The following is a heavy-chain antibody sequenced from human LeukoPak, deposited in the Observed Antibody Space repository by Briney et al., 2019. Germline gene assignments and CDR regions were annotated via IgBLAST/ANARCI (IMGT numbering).Heavy chain of an antibody. CDR1: GGSFSGYY. D-gene: IGHD3-16*02. CDR2: INHSGST. Sequence: PSETLSLTCAVYGGSFSGYYWSWIRQSPGKGLEWIGRINHSGSTSYNPSLKSRVTISVDTSKNQFSLKLSFVTAADTAVYYCAREQYDYVWGSYRSHWYFDLWGRGTLVTVSS. V-gene: IGHV4-34*01. J-gene: IGHJ2*01. CDR3: AREQYDYVWGSYRSHWYFDL.